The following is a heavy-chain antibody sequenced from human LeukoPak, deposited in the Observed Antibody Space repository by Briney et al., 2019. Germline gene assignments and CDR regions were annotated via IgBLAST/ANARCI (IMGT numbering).Heavy chain of an antibody. V-gene: IGHV4-34*01. D-gene: IGHD5-18*01. CDR2: INHTGST. CDR3: ARGGTAMNRNGFDP. J-gene: IGHJ5*02. Sequence: SETLSLTCAVYGGSFSGYYWSWIRQPPGKGLEWIGEINHTGSTNYNPSLKSRVTISVDTSKNQFSLKLSSVTAAATAVYSCARGGTAMNRNGFDPWGQGTLVTVSS. CDR1: GGSFSGYY.